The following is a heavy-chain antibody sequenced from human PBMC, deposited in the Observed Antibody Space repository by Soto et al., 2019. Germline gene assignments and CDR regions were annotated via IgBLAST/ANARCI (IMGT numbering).Heavy chain of an antibody. Sequence: VGSLRLSCAASGFTFSSYAMSWVRQAPGKGLEWVSLISGSGGSRYYADSVKGRFTISRDNSKNTLYLQMNSLRADDTAVYYCAKVMVKNWFDPWGQGTRVTVSS. J-gene: IGHJ5*02. CDR2: ISGSGGSR. V-gene: IGHV3-23*01. D-gene: IGHD5-18*01. CDR1: GFTFSSYA. CDR3: AKVMVKNWFDP.